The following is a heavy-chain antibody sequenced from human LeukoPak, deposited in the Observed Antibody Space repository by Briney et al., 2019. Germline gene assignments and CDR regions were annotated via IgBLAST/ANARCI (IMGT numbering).Heavy chain of an antibody. V-gene: IGHV3-23*01. CDR2: ISAGGDNA. CDR3: ARGKIGYYYGDYDGY. Sequence: GGSLRLSCAASGFTFSSYAMNWIRQAPGRGLEWVSGISAGGDNAHYADSVKGRFTISRDNSKNTLYLQMNSLRDEDTAVYYCARGKIGYYYGDYDGYWGQGTLVTVSS. CDR1: GFTFSSYA. J-gene: IGHJ4*02. D-gene: IGHD4-17*01.